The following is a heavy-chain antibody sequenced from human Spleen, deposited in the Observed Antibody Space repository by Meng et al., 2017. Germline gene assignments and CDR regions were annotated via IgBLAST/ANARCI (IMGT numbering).Heavy chain of an antibody. Sequence: QVQLVQSGAEVKKPVASVKVSCKASVYTFTFYDFKWVRQATGQGLEWMGRINPKSGDTHYAQKFQARVTMTGDTSISTAYMELSSLRSDDTAIYYCARLDIVPTGRDYWGQGTLVTVSS. CDR1: VYTFTFYD. CDR2: INPKSGDT. CDR3: ARLDIVPTGRDY. V-gene: IGHV1-2*06. D-gene: IGHD5-12*01. J-gene: IGHJ4*02.